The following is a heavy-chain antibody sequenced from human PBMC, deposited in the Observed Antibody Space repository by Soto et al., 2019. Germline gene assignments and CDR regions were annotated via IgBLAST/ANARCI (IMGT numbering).Heavy chain of an antibody. CDR2: ISYDGSNK. J-gene: IGHJ4*02. CDR1: GFTFSSYA. Sequence: QVQLVESGGGVVQPGRSLRLSCAASGFTFSSYAMHWVRQAPGKGLEWVAVISYDGSNKYYADSVKGRFTISRDNSKNTLYLQMNSLRAEDTAVYYCARDRSIAVDYWGQGTLVTVSS. V-gene: IGHV3-30-3*01. CDR3: ARDRSIAVDY. D-gene: IGHD6-6*01.